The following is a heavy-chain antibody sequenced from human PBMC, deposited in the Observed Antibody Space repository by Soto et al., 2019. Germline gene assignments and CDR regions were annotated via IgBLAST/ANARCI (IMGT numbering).Heavy chain of an antibody. V-gene: IGHV3-23*01. CDR2: STGAGGGT. Sequence: ETLSLTCGVSGDSISSVNWWSWVRQAPGRGLEWVAASTGAGGGTYNLEAVKGRFTVSRDNSKKTVYLQLDGLRAEDTAVYYCAKGHSDYQGDYNYYGMDVWGQGTTVTVSS. CDR1: GDSISSVN. D-gene: IGHD6-25*01. J-gene: IGHJ6*02. CDR3: AKGHSDYQGDYNYYGMDV.